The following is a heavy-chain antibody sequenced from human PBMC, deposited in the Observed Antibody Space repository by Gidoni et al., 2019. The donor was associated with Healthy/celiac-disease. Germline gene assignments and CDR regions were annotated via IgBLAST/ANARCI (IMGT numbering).Heavy chain of an antibody. Sequence: EVQLVESGGGLVKPGGSLRLSCAASGFTFSSYSMNWVRQAPGKGLEWVSYISSSSSYIYYADSVKGRFTISRDNAKNSLYLQMNSLRAEDTAVYYCASPIVVVPAASHDAFDIWGQGTMVTVSS. CDR1: GFTFSSYS. J-gene: IGHJ3*02. CDR3: ASPIVVVPAASHDAFDI. D-gene: IGHD2-2*01. CDR2: ISSSSSYI. V-gene: IGHV3-21*01.